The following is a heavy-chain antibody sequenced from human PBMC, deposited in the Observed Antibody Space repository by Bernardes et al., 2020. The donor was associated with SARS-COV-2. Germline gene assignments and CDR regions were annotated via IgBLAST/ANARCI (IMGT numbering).Heavy chain of an antibody. CDR3: AKDFSAVAGPFDY. CDR1: GFTFSSYG. J-gene: IGHJ4*02. CDR2: ISYDGSNK. Sequence: GSLRLSCAASGFTFSSYGMHWVRQAPGKGLEWVAVISYDGSNKYYADSVKGRFTISRDNSKNTLYLQMNSLRAEDTAVYYCAKDFSAVAGPFDYWGQGTLVTVSS. D-gene: IGHD6-19*01. V-gene: IGHV3-30*18.